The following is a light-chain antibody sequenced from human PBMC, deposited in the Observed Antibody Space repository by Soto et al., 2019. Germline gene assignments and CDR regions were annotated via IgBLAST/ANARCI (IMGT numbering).Light chain of an antibody. V-gene: IGLV1-44*01. CDR3: ATWDDSLHGVV. J-gene: IGLJ2*01. CDR1: TSNIGSNT. Sequence: QSVLTQPPSASGTPGQSVSISCSGSTSNIGSNTVTWYQQLPGTAPQLLIYSDNQWPSGVPDRFSGSKSGTSASLAISGLQSEDEADYYCATWDDSLHGVVFGGGTKVTVL. CDR2: SDN.